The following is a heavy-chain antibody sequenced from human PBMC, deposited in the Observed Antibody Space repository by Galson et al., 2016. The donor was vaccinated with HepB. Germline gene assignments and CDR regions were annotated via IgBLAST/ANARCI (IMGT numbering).Heavy chain of an antibody. J-gene: IGHJ3*02. V-gene: IGHV3-7*01. CDR1: GFTFSSYW. D-gene: IGHD3-22*01. CDR2: INQDGSEK. Sequence: SLRLSCAASGFTFSSYWMSWVRQAPGKGLEWAANINQDGSEKYYVDSVKGRFTISRDNAKNSLYLQMNSLRAEDTAVYYCASAYYDSSGYWAPFDIWGQGTMVTVSS. CDR3: ASAYYDSSGYWAPFDI.